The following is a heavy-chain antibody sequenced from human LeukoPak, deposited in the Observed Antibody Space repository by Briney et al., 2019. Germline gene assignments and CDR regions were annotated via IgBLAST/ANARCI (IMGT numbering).Heavy chain of an antibody. Sequence: GASVKVSCKASGYTFTSYGISWVRQAPGQGLEWMGIINPSGGSTSYAQKFQGRVTMTRDTSTSTVYMELSSLRSEDTAVYYCAFDGSGFSFDYWGQGTLVTVSS. CDR2: INPSGGST. CDR3: AFDGSGFSFDY. D-gene: IGHD3-10*01. J-gene: IGHJ4*02. V-gene: IGHV1-46*01. CDR1: GYTFTSYG.